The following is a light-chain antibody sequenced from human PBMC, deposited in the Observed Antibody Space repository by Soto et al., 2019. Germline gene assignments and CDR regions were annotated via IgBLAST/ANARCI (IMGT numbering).Light chain of an antibody. V-gene: IGKV3-20*01. CDR2: GAS. Sequence: EIGLTQSQGPLSLSPGEIATLSCRASQSVSSNFLAWYQQKPGQAPKLLISGASSRATGIPDRFSGRGSGTDFTLTISRLEPEDFALYSCQQYGSSPGTFGQGTKLEIK. CDR3: QQYGSSPGT. J-gene: IGKJ2*02. CDR1: QSVSSNF.